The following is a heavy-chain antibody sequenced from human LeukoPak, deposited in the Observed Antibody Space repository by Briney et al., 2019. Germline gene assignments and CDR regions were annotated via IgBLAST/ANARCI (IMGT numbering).Heavy chain of an antibody. Sequence: ASVKVSCKASGYTFTGYYMHWVRQAPGQGLEWMGRIIPILGIANYAQKFQGRVTITADKSTSTAYMELSSLRSEDTAVYYCARALSGSYRFDYWGQGTLVTVSS. V-gene: IGHV1-69*04. CDR1: GYTFTGYY. D-gene: IGHD1-26*01. J-gene: IGHJ4*02. CDR3: ARALSGSYRFDY. CDR2: IIPILGIA.